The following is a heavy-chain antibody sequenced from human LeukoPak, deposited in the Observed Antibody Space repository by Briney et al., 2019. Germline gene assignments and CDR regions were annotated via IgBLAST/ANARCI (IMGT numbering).Heavy chain of an antibody. CDR1: GYSISSGYY. V-gene: IGHV4-38-2*02. CDR2: IYHSGRT. D-gene: IGHD3-22*01. J-gene: IGHJ3*02. Sequence: SETLSLTCNVSGYSISSGYYWGWIRQPPAKGLEWIGSIYHSGRTHYNPSLKSRVTMSVDTSKNQFSLKLSSVTAADTAVYFCARGPYSYDSSGAFDIWGQGTMVTVSS. CDR3: ARGPYSYDSSGAFDI.